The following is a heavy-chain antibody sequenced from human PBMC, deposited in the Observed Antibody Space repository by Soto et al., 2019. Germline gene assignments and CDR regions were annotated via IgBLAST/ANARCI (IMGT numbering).Heavy chain of an antibody. D-gene: IGHD6-13*01. CDR2: IDPSDSYT. V-gene: IGHV5-10-1*01. CDR3: ARNTQPDSSWPLYTPYYYYYGMDV. Sequence: PGESLKISCKGSGYSFTSYWISWVRQMPGKGLEWMGRIDPSDSYTNSSPSFQGHVTISADKSISTAYLQWSSLKASDTAMYYCARNTQPDSSWPLYTPYYYYYGMDVWGQGTTVTVSS. CDR1: GYSFTSYW. J-gene: IGHJ6*02.